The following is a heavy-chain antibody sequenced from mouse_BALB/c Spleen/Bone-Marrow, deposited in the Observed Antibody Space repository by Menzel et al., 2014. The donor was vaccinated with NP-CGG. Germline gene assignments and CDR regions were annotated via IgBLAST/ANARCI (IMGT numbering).Heavy chain of an antibody. CDR1: RVSITSYG. J-gene: IGHJ2*01. Sequence: QVQLKQSGPGLVAPSQSLSITCSDSRVSITSYGVHWFRQPPGKRVARLGVIWADGSINYNSALMSRLSISKDNSKSQVFLKMNSLQTDDTAMYYCARVIRYESYFDYWGQGTTLTVSS. CDR2: IWADGSI. V-gene: IGHV2-9*02. D-gene: IGHD2-14*01. CDR3: ARVIRYESYFDY.